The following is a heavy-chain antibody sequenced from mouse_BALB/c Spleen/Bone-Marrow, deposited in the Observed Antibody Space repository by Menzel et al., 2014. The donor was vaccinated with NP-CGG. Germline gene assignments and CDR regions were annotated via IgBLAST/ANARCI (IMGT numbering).Heavy chain of an antibody. V-gene: IGHV1-69*02. CDR2: IYPSDSYT. Sequence: QVQLQQSGAELVRPGASVKLSCRASGYTFXSYWINWVKQRPGQGLEWIGNIYPSDSYTNYNQRFKDKATLTVDKSSSTAYMQLSSPTSEDSAVYYCTRYGNSHYYAMDYWGQGTSVTVSS. CDR3: TRYGNSHYYAMDY. CDR1: GYTFXSYW. D-gene: IGHD1-1*01. J-gene: IGHJ4*01.